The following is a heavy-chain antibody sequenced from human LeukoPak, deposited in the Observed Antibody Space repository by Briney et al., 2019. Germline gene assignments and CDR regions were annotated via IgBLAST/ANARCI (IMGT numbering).Heavy chain of an antibody. Sequence: ASVKVSCKASGYTFTSYYMHWVRQAPGQGLEWMGIINPSGGSTSYAQKFQGRVAITADKSTSTAYMELSSLRSDDTAVYYCARGPQGLFDNWGQGTLVTASS. CDR1: GYTFTSYY. CDR2: INPSGGST. J-gene: IGHJ4*02. V-gene: IGHV1-46*01. CDR3: ARGPQGLFDN.